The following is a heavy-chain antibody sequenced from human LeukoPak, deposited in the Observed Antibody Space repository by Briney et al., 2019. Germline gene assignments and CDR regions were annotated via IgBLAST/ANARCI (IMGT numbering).Heavy chain of an antibody. Sequence: GGSLRLSCAASGFTFSSFGIHWVRQGPGKGLEWVAFIRYDGSNKYYVDAVKGRFTISRDNSKNTLYLQMNSLRAEDTALYYCARFALKTPPTDWGQGTLVTVSS. V-gene: IGHV3-30*02. CDR3: ARFALKTPPTD. CDR2: IRYDGSNK. CDR1: GFTFSSFG. J-gene: IGHJ4*02.